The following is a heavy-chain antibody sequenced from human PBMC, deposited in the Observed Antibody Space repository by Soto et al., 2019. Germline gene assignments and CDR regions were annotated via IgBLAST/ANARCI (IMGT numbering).Heavy chain of an antibody. V-gene: IGHV1-18*01. D-gene: IGHD5-12*01. CDR2: ISPYSADT. CDR3: ARDLGTEYSDP. Sequence: SVKVSCKSSGYNFTDYVITWVRQAPGHGLEWVGWISPYSADTNYAQKIQGRLTMTADTSTGKAYMELTTLTPDDTAVYFCARDLGTEYSDPWGPGTLVTVST. CDR1: GYNFTDYV. J-gene: IGHJ5*02.